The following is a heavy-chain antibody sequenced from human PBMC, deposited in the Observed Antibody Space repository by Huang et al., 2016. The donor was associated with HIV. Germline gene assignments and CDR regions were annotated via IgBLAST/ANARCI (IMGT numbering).Heavy chain of an antibody. CDR1: TATFNAYW. D-gene: IGHD1-7*01. CDR3: ATKASAMDI. CDR2: IKRDGSEK. V-gene: IGHV3-7*01. J-gene: IGHJ6*02. Sequence: LVESGGGVVQPGGSRRLSCAGSTATFNAYWMSWVRQRAGQGLEWVANIKRDGSEKYYMDSVEGRFNISRDNVKKLLFLEMNNLRVADTAVYYCATKASAMDIWGQGTTVIVSS.